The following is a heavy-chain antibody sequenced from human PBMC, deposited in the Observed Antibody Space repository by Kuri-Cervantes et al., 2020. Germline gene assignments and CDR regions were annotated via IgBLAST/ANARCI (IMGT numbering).Heavy chain of an antibody. CDR1: GFTFSSYA. V-gene: IGHV3-30*07. CDR3: ARAGSRGAYYYYYMDV. D-gene: IGHD3-10*01. CDR2: ISYDGSNK. Sequence: GESLKISCAASGFTFSSYAMHWVRQAPGKGLEWVAVISYDGSNKYYADSVKGRFTISRDNAKNTLFLQMNSLRAEDTAVYYYARAGSRGAYYYYYMDVWGKGTTVTVSS. J-gene: IGHJ6*03.